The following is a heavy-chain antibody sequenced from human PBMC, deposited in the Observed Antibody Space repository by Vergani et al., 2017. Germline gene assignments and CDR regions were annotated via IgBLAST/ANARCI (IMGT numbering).Heavy chain of an antibody. Sequence: VQLVESGGGLVKPGGSLRLSCAASGFTFSDYYMSWIRQAPGKGLEWVSAISGSGGSTYYADSVKGRFTISRDNSKNTLYLQLNSLRAEETAVYYCATGAFNWNYVSPFDYWGQGTLVTVSS. V-gene: IGHV3-23*04. CDR2: ISGSGGST. CDR1: GFTFSDYY. CDR3: ATGAFNWNYVSPFDY. J-gene: IGHJ4*02. D-gene: IGHD1-7*01.